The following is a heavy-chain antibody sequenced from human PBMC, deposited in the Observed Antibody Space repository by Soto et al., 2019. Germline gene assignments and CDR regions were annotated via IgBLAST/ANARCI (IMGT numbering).Heavy chain of an antibody. CDR3: ARQTIFGLIVSHFDN. CDR1: GFSLTNDSMG. J-gene: IGHJ4*02. V-gene: IGHV2-26*01. D-gene: IGHD3-3*01. Sequence: QVTLKESGPVLVKPTETLTLTCSVSGFSLTNDSMGVSWIRQPPGKALEWLAHIFSNDEISYSTSLESRLTISKDTSKNQVVLTMTNVGPVDTATYYCARQTIFGLIVSHFDNWGRGTLVTVSS. CDR2: IFSNDEI.